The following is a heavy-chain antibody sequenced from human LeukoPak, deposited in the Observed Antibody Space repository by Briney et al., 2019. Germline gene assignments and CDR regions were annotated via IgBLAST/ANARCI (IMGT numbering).Heavy chain of an antibody. Sequence: MSSETLSLTCAVCGVSFSGYYWSWLRQPPGKGLEWIGEINHSGSTNYNPSLKSRVTISVDTSKNQFSLKLSSVTAADTAVYYCARGQTSGLYGSEPFDYWGQGTLVTVSS. V-gene: IGHV4-34*01. J-gene: IGHJ4*02. CDR2: INHSGST. CDR3: ARGQTSGLYGSEPFDY. D-gene: IGHD3-10*01. CDR1: GVSFSGYY.